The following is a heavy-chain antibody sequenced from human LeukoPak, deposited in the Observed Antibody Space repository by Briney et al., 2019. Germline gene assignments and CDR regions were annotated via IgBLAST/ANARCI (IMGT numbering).Heavy chain of an antibody. D-gene: IGHD3-10*01. Sequence: PGGSLRLSCAASGFTFDDYGMNCVRQAPGKGLEWVSGINWNGGSTGYADSVKGRFTISRDNAKTSLYLQMNSLRAEDTALYYSARGDYYRSGSSGGDYWGQGNLVTVSS. CDR3: ARGDYYRSGSSGGDY. CDR1: GFTFDDYG. V-gene: IGHV3-20*04. J-gene: IGHJ4*02. CDR2: INWNGGST.